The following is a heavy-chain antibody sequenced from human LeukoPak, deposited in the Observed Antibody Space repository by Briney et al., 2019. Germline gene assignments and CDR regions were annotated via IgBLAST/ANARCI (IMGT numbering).Heavy chain of an antibody. V-gene: IGHV3-23*01. CDR1: GFTFSTYA. CDR3: SRNRGSGGFYFDY. J-gene: IGHJ4*02. Sequence: PGGSLRPSCAASGFTFSTYAMSWVRQAPGKGLEWVSAISGSGGSTSYADSVKGRFTISRDNSKSTLYLQMNSLRAEDTAVYYYSRNRGSGGFYFDYWGQGTQVTVSS. CDR2: ISGSGGST. D-gene: IGHD3-16*01.